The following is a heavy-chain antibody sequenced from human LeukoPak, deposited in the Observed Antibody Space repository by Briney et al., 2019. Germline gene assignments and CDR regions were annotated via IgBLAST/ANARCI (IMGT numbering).Heavy chain of an antibody. CDR3: ARYSSSGYFIDY. D-gene: IGHD6-13*01. CDR2: ISSSSSYI. Sequence: PGGSLRLSCAASGFTFSSYSMNWVRQAPGKGLEWVSSISSSSSYIYYADSVKGRFTISRDNAKNSLYLQMNSLRAEDTAVYYCARYSSSGYFIDYWGQGTLVTVSS. V-gene: IGHV3-21*01. J-gene: IGHJ4*02. CDR1: GFTFSSYS.